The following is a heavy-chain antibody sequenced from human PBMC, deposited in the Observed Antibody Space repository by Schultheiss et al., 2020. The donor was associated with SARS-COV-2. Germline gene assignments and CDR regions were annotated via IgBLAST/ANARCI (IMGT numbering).Heavy chain of an antibody. D-gene: IGHD3-10*01. J-gene: IGHJ2*01. CDR1: GFTFSTYW. CDR2: ISYDGSNK. Sequence: GGSLRLSCAASGFTFSTYWMNWVRQAPGKGLEWVAVISYDGSNKYYADSVNGRFIISRDISKNTLYLQMNNLRVEDTALYYCARGGDPTDWYFDLWGRGTLVTVSS. CDR3: ARGGDPTDWYFDL. V-gene: IGHV3-30*03.